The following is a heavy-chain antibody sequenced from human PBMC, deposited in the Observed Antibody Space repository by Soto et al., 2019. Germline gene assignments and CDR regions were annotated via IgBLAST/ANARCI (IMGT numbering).Heavy chain of an antibody. CDR3: ARETLSYGSALDV. CDR1: GFRFDDYN. D-gene: IGHD3-16*01. Sequence: GGSLRLSCAASGFRFDDYNIHWVRQAPGKGLEWVSLITWNGGNSYYADSVKGRFTIPRDGTTESVSLQMTSLKREDTGLYFCARETLSYGSALDVWGQGTTVTVSS. V-gene: IGHV3-43*01. CDR2: ITWNGGNS. J-gene: IGHJ6*02.